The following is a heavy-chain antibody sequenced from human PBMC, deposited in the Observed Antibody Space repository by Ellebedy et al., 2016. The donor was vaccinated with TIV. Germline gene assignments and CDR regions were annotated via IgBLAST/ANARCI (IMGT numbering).Heavy chain of an antibody. D-gene: IGHD2-2*01. CDR2: ISYDGSNK. Sequence: GGSLRLXCAASGFTFSSYAMHWVRQAPGKGLEWVAVISYDGSNKYYADSVKGRFTISRDNSKNTLYLQMNSLRAEDTAVYYCARDRFVRYCSSTSCNYYYYGMDVWGQGTTVTVSS. CDR3: ARDRFVRYCSSTSCNYYYYGMDV. CDR1: GFTFSSYA. V-gene: IGHV3-30*04. J-gene: IGHJ6*02.